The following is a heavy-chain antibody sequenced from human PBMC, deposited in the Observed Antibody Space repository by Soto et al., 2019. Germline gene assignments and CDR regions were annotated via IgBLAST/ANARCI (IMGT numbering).Heavy chain of an antibody. Sequence: KPGGSLRLSCAASGFTFSSYSMNWVRQAPGKGLEWVSSISSSSSYIYYADSVKGRFTISRDNAKNSLYLQMNSLRAEDTAVYYCASREGDNYYYYYYGMDVWGKGTTVTVS. CDR3: ASREGDNYYYYYYGMDV. CDR1: GFTFSSYS. J-gene: IGHJ6*04. V-gene: IGHV3-21*01. CDR2: ISSSSSYI. D-gene: IGHD3-10*01.